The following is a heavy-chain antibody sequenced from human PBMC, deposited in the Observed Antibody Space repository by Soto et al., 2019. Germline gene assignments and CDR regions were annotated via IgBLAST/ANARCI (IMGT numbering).Heavy chain of an antibody. D-gene: IGHD5-12*01. CDR1: GYTCTSYA. V-gene: IGHV1-3*01. J-gene: IGHJ4*02. Sequence: ASVQVSCKASGYTCTSYAMHWVRQAPGQRLEWMGWINAGNGNTKYSQKFQGRVTITSDTPASTAYMELSSLRAEDTAVYYCARERSNTVARITRYYFDYWGQGTLVTVSS. CDR3: ARERSNTVARITRYYFDY. CDR2: INAGNGNT.